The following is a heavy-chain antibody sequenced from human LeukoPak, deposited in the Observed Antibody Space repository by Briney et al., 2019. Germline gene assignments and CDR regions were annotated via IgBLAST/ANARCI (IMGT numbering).Heavy chain of an antibody. Sequence: SETLSHTCTVSGGSISSGSYYWSWIRQPAGKGLEWIGRIYTSGSTNYNPSLKSRVTISVDTSKNQFSLKLSSVTAADTAVYYCARDLRVPGYMVREGDAFDIWGQGTMVTVSS. CDR3: ARDLRVPGYMVREGDAFDI. CDR2: IYTSGST. V-gene: IGHV4-61*02. J-gene: IGHJ3*02. D-gene: IGHD3-10*01. CDR1: GGSISSGSYY.